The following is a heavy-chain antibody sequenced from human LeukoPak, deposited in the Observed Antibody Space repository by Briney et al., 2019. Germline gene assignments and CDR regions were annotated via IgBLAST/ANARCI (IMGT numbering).Heavy chain of an antibody. CDR3: ARGRPGSGSYAIDY. Sequence: ASVKVSCKASGYTFTSYEINLVRQATGQGLECMGWMNPNSGNTGYAQKFQGRVTMTRNTSISTAYMELSSLRSEDTAVYYCARGRPGSGSYAIDYWGQGTLVTVSS. D-gene: IGHD3-10*01. V-gene: IGHV1-8*01. CDR2: MNPNSGNT. CDR1: GYTFTSYE. J-gene: IGHJ4*02.